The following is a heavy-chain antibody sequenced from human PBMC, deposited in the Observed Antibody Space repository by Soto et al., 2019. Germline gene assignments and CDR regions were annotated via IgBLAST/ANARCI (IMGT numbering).Heavy chain of an antibody. V-gene: IGHV6-1*01. CDR1: GDSVSSNSAT. J-gene: IGHJ6*02. CDR3: ARDPAAGVVAGMDV. CDR2: TYYRSKWFN. D-gene: IGHD6-13*01. Sequence: SQTLSLTCAISGDSVSSNSATWNWIRRSPSRGLEWLGRTYYRSKWFNDYAASVKSRVTINPDTSKNQFSLQLNSVTPEDTAVYYCARDPAAGVVAGMDVWGQGTTVTVSS.